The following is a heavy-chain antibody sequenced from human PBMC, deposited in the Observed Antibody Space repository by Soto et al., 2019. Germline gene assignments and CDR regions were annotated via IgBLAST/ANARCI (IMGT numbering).Heavy chain of an antibody. Sequence: ASVKVSCKPSGYTFTGYYMHWVRQAPGQGLEWLGWFNPNSGGKIYAQKFQGRVTMTRDTSITTAYMELSRLRAEDTAVYYCARDPHYFYDSTGYYDYWGQGTLVTVSS. CDR1: GYTFTGYY. V-gene: IGHV1-2*02. J-gene: IGHJ4*02. CDR2: FNPNSGGK. D-gene: IGHD3-22*01. CDR3: ARDPHYFYDSTGYYDY.